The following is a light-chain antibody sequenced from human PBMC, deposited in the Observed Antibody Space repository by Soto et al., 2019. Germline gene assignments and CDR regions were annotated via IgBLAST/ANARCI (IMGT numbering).Light chain of an antibody. CDR2: GAS. V-gene: IGKV3-20*01. CDR1: QSVSSSY. Sequence: EIVLTQSPGTLSLSPGERASLSCRASQSVSSSYSAWYQQKPGQAPRLLIYGASSRATGIPDRFSGSGSGTDFTLTISRLEPEDFEVYYCQQYGSSPFGQGTKVDIK. J-gene: IGKJ1*01. CDR3: QQYGSSP.